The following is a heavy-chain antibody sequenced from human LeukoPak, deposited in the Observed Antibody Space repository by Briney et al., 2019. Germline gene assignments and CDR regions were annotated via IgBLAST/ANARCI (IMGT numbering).Heavy chain of an antibody. CDR1: GGTFSSYA. CDR2: IIPIFGTA. Sequence: SVKVSCEASGGTFSSYAISWVRQAPGQGLEWMGGIIPIFGTANYAQKFQGRVTVTADESTSTAYMELSSLRSEDTAVYYCARAHQSRYYYGMDVWGQGTTVTVSS. D-gene: IGHD3-9*01. CDR3: ARAHQSRYYYGMDV. V-gene: IGHV1-69*13. J-gene: IGHJ6*02.